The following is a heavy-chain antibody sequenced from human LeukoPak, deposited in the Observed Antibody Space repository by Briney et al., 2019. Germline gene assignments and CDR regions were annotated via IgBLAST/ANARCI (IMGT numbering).Heavy chain of an antibody. J-gene: IGHJ4*02. CDR1: GFTFSTYS. D-gene: IGHD4-17*01. Sequence: GGSLRLSCAASGFTFSTYSMNWVRQAPGKGLEWVSSISSSGSYIYYADSVEGRFAISRDSAKNSLYLQMSSLRAEDTAVHYCARDYYGDYGLDYWGQGTLVTVSS. CDR2: ISSSGSYI. CDR3: ARDYYGDYGLDY. V-gene: IGHV3-21*01.